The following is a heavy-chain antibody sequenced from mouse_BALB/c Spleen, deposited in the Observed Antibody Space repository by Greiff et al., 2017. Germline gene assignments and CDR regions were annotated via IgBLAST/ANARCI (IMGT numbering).Heavy chain of an antibody. V-gene: IGHV1-14*01. Sequence: EVQLQESGPELVKPGASVKMSCKASGYTFTSYVMHWVKQKPGQGLEWIGYINPYNDGTKYNEKFKGKATLTSDKSSSTAYMELSSLTSEDSAVYYCARGGITTAVAYWGQGTLVTVSA. CDR1: GYTFTSYV. J-gene: IGHJ3*01. D-gene: IGHD1-2*01. CDR3: ARGGITTAVAY. CDR2: INPYNDGT.